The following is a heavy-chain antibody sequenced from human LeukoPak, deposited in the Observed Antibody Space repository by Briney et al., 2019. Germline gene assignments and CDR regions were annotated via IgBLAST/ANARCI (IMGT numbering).Heavy chain of an antibody. D-gene: IGHD4-23*01. CDR3: ARDYGGWHYMDV. Sequence: ASVKVSCKASGYTFTGYYIHWVRQAPGQGLEWMGWINPNSGGTNYAQKFQGRVTMTRDTSISTAYMELSSLRSDDTAVYYCARDYGGWHYMDVWGKGTTVTVSS. CDR2: INPNSGGT. J-gene: IGHJ6*03. CDR1: GYTFTGYY. V-gene: IGHV1-2*02.